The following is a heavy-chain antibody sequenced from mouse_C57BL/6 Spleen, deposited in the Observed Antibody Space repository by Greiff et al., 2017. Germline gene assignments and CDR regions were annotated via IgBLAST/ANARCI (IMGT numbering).Heavy chain of an antibody. Sequence: QVQLKQPGAELVKPGASVKLSCKASGYTFTSYWMQWVKQRPGQGLEWIGEIDPSDSYTNYNQKFKGKATLTVDTSSSTAYMQLSSLTSEDSAVYYCARGYSNWYFDVWGTGTTVTVSS. V-gene: IGHV1-50*01. CDR2: IDPSDSYT. CDR3: ARGYSNWYFDV. J-gene: IGHJ1*03. D-gene: IGHD2-5*01. CDR1: GYTFTSYW.